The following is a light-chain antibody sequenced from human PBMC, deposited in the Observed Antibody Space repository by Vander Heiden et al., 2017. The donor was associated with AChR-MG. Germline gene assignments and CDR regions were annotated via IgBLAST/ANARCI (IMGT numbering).Light chain of an antibody. J-gene: IGLJ1*01. Sequence: QSVLTQAPPASGTAGQSVTISSSGSHSNLGSHTVNWYQQHPGTATKLLIYSNNQRPSGVPDRVSVSKSGTSASLAISGPQSEDEADDYCAAWDDSLIAYVFGTGTKVTVL. V-gene: IGLV1-44*01. CDR2: SNN. CDR1: HSNLGSHT. CDR3: AAWDDSLIAYV.